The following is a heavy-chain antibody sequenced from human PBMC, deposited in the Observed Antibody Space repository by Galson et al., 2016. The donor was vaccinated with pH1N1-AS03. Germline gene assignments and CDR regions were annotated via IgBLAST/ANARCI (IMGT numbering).Heavy chain of an antibody. V-gene: IGHV3-43*01. CDR1: GLTFHDYT. D-gene: IGHD2-15*01. CDR2: FSWDGVTT. CDR3: AKERNRIIDS. J-gene: IGHJ4*02. Sequence: SLRLSCAASGLTFHDYTMHWVRQVPGKGLEWVSLFSWDGVTTFYADSVKGRFAISRDNSQNSLYLQMNSLRIEDTAIYYCAKERNRIIDSWGQGTLVTVSS.